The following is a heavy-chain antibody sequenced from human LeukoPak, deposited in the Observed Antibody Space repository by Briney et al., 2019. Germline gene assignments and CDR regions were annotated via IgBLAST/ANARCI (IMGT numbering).Heavy chain of an antibody. D-gene: IGHD4-23*01. Sequence: SETLSLTCTVSGGSISSSYWSWILHHPGEGLQWIGYISYSGSTNYNPSLKSRVTISVDTSKNKFSLKLRSVSAAATAVYYCATTRGYGGYGLDVWGQGTTVTVS. CDR2: ISYSGST. J-gene: IGHJ6*02. CDR1: GGSISSSY. V-gene: IGHV4-59*01. CDR3: ATTRGYGGYGLDV.